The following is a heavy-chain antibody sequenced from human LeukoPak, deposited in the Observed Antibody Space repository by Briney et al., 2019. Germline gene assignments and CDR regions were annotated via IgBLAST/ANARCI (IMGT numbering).Heavy chain of an antibody. J-gene: IGHJ4*02. D-gene: IGHD1-26*01. Sequence: VASVKVSCKASGYTFTSYAIHWVRQAPGQRLEWMGWISAGNGNTKYSQNFQGRVTFISNTSATTAFMEQSSLRSEDAAVYYCARDSGSGNNDYWGQGTLVTVSS. CDR1: GYTFTSYA. V-gene: IGHV1-3*01. CDR3: ARDSGSGNNDY. CDR2: ISAGNGNT.